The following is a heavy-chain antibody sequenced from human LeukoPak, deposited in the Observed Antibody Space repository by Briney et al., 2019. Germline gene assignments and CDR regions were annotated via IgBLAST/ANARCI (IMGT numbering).Heavy chain of an antibody. CDR1: GFTFSGYA. J-gene: IGHJ4*02. V-gene: IGHV3-23*01. Sequence: GGSLRLSCAASGFTFSGYAMSWVRQAPGKGLEWVSAISGSGGSTYYADSVKGRFTISRDNSKNTLYLQMNSLRAEDTAVYYCAKAYSGSYYYYFDYWGQGTLVTVSS. CDR3: AKAYSGSYYYYFDY. D-gene: IGHD1-26*01. CDR2: ISGSGGST.